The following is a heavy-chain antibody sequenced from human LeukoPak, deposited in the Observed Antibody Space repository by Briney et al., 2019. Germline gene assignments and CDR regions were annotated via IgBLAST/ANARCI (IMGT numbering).Heavy chain of an antibody. V-gene: IGHV4-4*02. D-gene: IGHD1-1*01. CDR2: IYHSGSP. CDR3: ARVNINNWHSCDY. Sequence: SETRSLTCAVSGASISSNNWGGWVRQPPGKGLEWIGEIYHSGSPNYNPSLKSRVTISVDKSRNHFSLNLSSVTAADTAVYYCARVNINNWHSCDYWGQGTLVTVSS. CDR1: GASISSNNW. J-gene: IGHJ4*02.